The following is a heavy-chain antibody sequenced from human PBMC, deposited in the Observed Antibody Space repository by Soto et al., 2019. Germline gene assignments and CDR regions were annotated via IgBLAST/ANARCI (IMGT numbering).Heavy chain of an antibody. CDR3: ATQKLVLTAMVIDAFDI. D-gene: IGHD5-18*01. Sequence: ASVKVSCKASGYTFTSYGISWVRQAPGQGLEWMGWISAYNGNTNYAQKLQGRVTMTTDTSTSTAYMELRSLRSDDTAVYYCATQKLVLTAMVIDAFDIRGQGTMVTVSS. CDR1: GYTFTSYG. V-gene: IGHV1-18*04. J-gene: IGHJ3*02. CDR2: ISAYNGNT.